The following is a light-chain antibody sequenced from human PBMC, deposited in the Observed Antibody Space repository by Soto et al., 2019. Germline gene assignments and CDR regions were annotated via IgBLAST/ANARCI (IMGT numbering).Light chain of an antibody. CDR1: QSISSW. Sequence: IQMTQSPSTLSASVGDRVTITCRASQSISSWLAWYQQKPGKAPKLLIYKASSLESGVPSRFRGSGSGTEFTLTISSLQPDDFAAYYYQQYSSLYTFGQGTKLEMK. J-gene: IGKJ2*01. V-gene: IGKV1-5*03. CDR2: KAS. CDR3: QQYSSLYT.